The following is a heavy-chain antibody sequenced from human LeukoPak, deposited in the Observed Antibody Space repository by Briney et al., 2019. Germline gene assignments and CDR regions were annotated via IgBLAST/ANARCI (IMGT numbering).Heavy chain of an antibody. CDR3: ARAKRETSTRPWTSGMDV. CDR2: LGSAGDK. J-gene: IGHJ6*02. D-gene: IGHD3/OR15-3a*01. CDR1: GSTLSDYD. V-gene: IGHV3-13*01. Sequence: GGSLRLSCAASGSTLSDYDIHWVRQPIGKGLDWVSGLGSAGDKYHAGSERGRFTISREDAENSVYLQTNGLRPEDTAIYYCARAKRETSTRPWTSGMDVWGQGTRVTVSS.